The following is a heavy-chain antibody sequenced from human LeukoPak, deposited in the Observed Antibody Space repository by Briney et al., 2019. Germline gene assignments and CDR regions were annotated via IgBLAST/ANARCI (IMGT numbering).Heavy chain of an antibody. V-gene: IGHV3-20*04. CDR1: GFTFDDYG. J-gene: IGHJ2*01. CDR3: ARAASSGYYLFGGFDL. CDR2: INWNGGST. D-gene: IGHD3-22*01. Sequence: GGSLRLSCAASGFTFDDYGMSWVRQAPGKGLEWVSGINWNGGSTGYADSVKGRFTISRDNARNSLYLQMNSLRAEDTAVYYCARAASSGYYLFGGFDLWGRGTLVTVSS.